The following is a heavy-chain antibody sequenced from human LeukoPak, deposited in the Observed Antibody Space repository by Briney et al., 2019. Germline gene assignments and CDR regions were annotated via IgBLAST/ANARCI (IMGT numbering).Heavy chain of an antibody. Sequence: GGSLRLSCAASGFTFSSYWMSWVRQAPGKGLVWVSRINSDGSSTIYADSVKGRFTISRDNVKNTVSLQMNSLRAEDTAMYYCTRTMYSSSFDWWGQGTLVTVSS. D-gene: IGHD6-13*01. V-gene: IGHV3-74*01. CDR2: INSDGSST. CDR3: TRTMYSSSFDW. CDR1: GFTFSSYW. J-gene: IGHJ4*02.